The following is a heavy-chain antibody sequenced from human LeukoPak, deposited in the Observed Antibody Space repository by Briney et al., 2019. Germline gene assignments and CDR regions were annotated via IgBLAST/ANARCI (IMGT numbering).Heavy chain of an antibody. CDR2: IYYSGST. J-gene: IGHJ4*02. D-gene: IGHD3-9*01. CDR1: GGSISSGDYY. Sequence: ASETLSLTCTVSGGSISSGDYYWSWIRQPPGKGLEWIGYIYYSGSTYYNPSLKSRVTISVDTSKNQFSLKLSSVTAADTAVCYCARAPRALRYFDWSPGPFDYWGQGTLVTVSS. CDR3: ARAPRALRYFDWSPGPFDY. V-gene: IGHV4-30-4*01.